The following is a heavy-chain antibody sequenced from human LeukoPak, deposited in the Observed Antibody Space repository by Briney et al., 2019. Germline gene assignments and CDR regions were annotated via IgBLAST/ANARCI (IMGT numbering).Heavy chain of an antibody. V-gene: IGHV4-38-2*01. CDR2: IYHSGST. CDR1: GYSISSGYY. J-gene: IGHJ3*01. D-gene: IGHD2-2*02. Sequence: SETLSLTCAVSGYSISSGYYWGWIRRPPGKGLEWIGSIYHSGSTYYNPSLKSRVTISVDTSKNQFSLKLSSVTAADTAVYYCARNVGGYCGSSSCYSFDVWGQGTMVTVSS. CDR3: ARNVGGYCGSSSCYSFDV.